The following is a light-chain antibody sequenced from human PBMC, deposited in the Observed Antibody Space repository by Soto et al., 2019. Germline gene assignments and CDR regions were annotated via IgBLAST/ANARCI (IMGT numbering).Light chain of an antibody. V-gene: IGKV2-30*02. CDR1: RSLVHSDGNIY. J-gene: IGKJ2*01. CDR2: KVS. CDR3: LQATHWPHT. Sequence: DVVLTQSPLSLSVTLGQPSSISCWSSRSLVHSDGNIYLICFQQRPGQSPRRLIYKVSNRDSGVPERYRGSGSVTDFTLKISRVEAEDVGVYYCLQATHWPHTFGQGTKVDIK.